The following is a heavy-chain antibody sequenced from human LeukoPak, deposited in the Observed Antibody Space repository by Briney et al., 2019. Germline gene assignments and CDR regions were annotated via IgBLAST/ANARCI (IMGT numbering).Heavy chain of an antibody. CDR1: GFTVSTNY. Sequence: PGGSLRLSCAASGFTVSTNYMSWVRQAPGKGLEWVSVIYSGGSTYYADSVKGRFTISRDNSKNTLYLQMYSLRAEDTAVYFCASGRAVTGIFDYWGQGTLVTVSS. CDR2: IYSGGST. CDR3: ASGRAVTGIFDY. D-gene: IGHD6-19*01. V-gene: IGHV3-53*01. J-gene: IGHJ4*02.